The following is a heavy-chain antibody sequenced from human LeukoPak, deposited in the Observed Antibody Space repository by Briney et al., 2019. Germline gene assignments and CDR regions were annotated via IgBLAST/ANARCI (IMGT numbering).Heavy chain of an antibody. Sequence: GGSLRLSCAASGITFSRFWMSWVRQAPGKGLQWVANINQDGSEKHYVDSVKGRFTISRDNAENSLYLQMNSLRAEDTAVYYCAKVRGLRDFWSGYEFDYWGQGTLVTVSS. J-gene: IGHJ4*02. CDR1: GITFSRFW. V-gene: IGHV3-7*01. D-gene: IGHD3-3*01. CDR2: INQDGSEK. CDR3: AKVRGLRDFWSGYEFDY.